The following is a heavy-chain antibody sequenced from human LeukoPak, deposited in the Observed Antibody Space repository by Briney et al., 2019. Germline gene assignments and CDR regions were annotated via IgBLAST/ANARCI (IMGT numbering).Heavy chain of an antibody. V-gene: IGHV1-69*13. Sequence: SVKVSCKASGGTFSSYAISWVRQAPGQGLEWMGGIIPIFGTANYAQKFQGRVTITADESTSTAYMELSSLRSEDTAVYYCARDSSGWYAPFDYWGQGTLVTVSS. CDR1: GGTFSSYA. D-gene: IGHD6-19*01. CDR2: IIPIFGTA. J-gene: IGHJ4*02. CDR3: ARDSSGWYAPFDY.